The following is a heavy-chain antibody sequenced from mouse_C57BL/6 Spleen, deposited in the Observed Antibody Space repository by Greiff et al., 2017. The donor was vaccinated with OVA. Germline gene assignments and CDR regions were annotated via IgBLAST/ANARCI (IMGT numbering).Heavy chain of an antibody. CDR3: ARALAYYSNFYATDY. V-gene: IGHV1-55*01. CDR2: IYPGSGST. CDR1: GYTFTSYW. J-gene: IGHJ4*01. Sequence: QVQLQQPGAELVKPGASVKMSCKASGYTFTSYWITWVKQRPGQGLEWIGDIYPGSGSTNYNEKFKSKATLTVDTSSSTAYMQLSSLTSEDSAVYYCARALAYYSNFYATDYWGQGTSVTVSS. D-gene: IGHD2-5*01.